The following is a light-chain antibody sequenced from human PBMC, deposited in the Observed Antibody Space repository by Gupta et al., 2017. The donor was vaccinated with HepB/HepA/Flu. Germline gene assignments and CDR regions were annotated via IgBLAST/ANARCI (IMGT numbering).Light chain of an antibody. Sequence: DIQMTQSPSSLSASVGDRVTITCRASQSISTYLNWYQQKPGKAPKVLIYAASSFQSGIPSRFSGSGSGTDFTLTISNLQPEDCATYYCQQGHSPPLTFGGGTKVEIE. J-gene: IGKJ4*01. CDR2: AAS. CDR1: QSISTY. CDR3: QQGHSPPLT. V-gene: IGKV1-39*01.